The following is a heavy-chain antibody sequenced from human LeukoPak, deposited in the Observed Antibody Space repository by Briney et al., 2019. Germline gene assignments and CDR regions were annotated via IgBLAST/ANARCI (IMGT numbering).Heavy chain of an antibody. D-gene: IGHD3-22*01. V-gene: IGHV1-69*06. CDR1: GGTFSSYA. Sequence: ASVKVSCKASGGTFSSYAISWVRQAPGQGLEWMGGIIPIFGTANYAQKFQGRVTITADKSTSTAYMELSSLRSEDTAVYYCARGSSGYPLRGYYYYMDVWGKGTTVTVSS. CDR3: ARGSSGYPLRGYYYYMDV. J-gene: IGHJ6*03. CDR2: IIPIFGTA.